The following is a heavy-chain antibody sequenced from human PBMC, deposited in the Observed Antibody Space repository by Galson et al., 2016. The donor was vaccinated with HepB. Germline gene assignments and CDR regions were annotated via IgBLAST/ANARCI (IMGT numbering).Heavy chain of an antibody. J-gene: IGHJ5*02. CDR1: GVSFRDYY. CDR2: INQSGST. D-gene: IGHD2-2*01. CDR3: ARGQVPAARGFNWFDP. Sequence: SETLSLTCAVYGVSFRDYYCNWIRQPPGKGLEWIGEINQSGSTNYNPSLKSRVTISVDTSKKQFSLKLTSVTAADMAVYYCARGQVPAARGFNWFDPWVQGTLVTVSS. V-gene: IGHV4-34*01.